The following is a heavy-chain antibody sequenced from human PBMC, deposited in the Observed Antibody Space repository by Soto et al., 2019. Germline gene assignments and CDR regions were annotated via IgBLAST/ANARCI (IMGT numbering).Heavy chain of an antibody. CDR1: GYTLTELS. J-gene: IGHJ5*02. CDR2: FDPEDGET. D-gene: IGHD2-2*01. V-gene: IGHV1-24*01. CDR3: ATLRIVVVPGASGNWFDP. Sequence: ASVKVSCKVSGYTLTELSMHWVRQAPGKGLEWMGGFDPEDGETIYAQKFQGRVTMTEDTSTDTAYMELSSLRSEDTAVYYCATLRIVVVPGASGNWFDPWGQGTLVTVSS.